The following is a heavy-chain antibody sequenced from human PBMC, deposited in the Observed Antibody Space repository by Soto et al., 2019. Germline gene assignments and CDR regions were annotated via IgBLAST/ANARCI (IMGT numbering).Heavy chain of an antibody. CDR1: VGSFSVYY. D-gene: IGHD3-3*01. J-gene: IGHJ4*02. Sequence: SETLCITCAVYVGSFSVYYWNWIRQPPGKGLEWIGYIYYSGNTDYNPSLKSRVIISVDTSKSQFSLRLSSVTAADTAVYYCATLRTILAPAFDYWGQGTMVTVSS. CDR2: IYYSGNT. V-gene: IGHV4-59*01. CDR3: ATLRTILAPAFDY.